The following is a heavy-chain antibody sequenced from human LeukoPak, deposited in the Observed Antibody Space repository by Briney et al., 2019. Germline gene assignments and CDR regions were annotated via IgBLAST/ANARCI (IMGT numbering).Heavy chain of an antibody. Sequence: ASVKVSCKASGYTFTNYAMNWVRQAPGQGLEWMGWINTKTGNPTYAQGSTGRFVFSLDTSVSTAYLQISSLKAEDTAVYYCARSVREGYYYYMDVWGKGTTVTVSS. CDR2: INTKTGNP. CDR3: ARSVREGYYYYMDV. V-gene: IGHV7-4-1*02. D-gene: IGHD2-2*01. J-gene: IGHJ6*03. CDR1: GYTFTNYA.